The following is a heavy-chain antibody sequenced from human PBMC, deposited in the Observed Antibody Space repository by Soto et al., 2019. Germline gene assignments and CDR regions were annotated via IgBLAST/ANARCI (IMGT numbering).Heavy chain of an antibody. CDR2: ISYSGDT. D-gene: IGHD6-6*01. Sequence: SETLSLTCTVSGISVTSDTSYWSWMRQPPGKGLEWIGYISYSGDTKYNTSLQSRVTISSDTSKNQFSLKLYSVTTADTAVYFCARVGAGGSSSTHHDYWGPGALVTVSS. V-gene: IGHV4-61*01. CDR3: ARVGAGGSSSTHHDY. J-gene: IGHJ4*02. CDR1: GISVTSDTSY.